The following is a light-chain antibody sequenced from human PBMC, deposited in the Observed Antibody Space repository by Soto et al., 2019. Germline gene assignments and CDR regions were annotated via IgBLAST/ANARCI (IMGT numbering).Light chain of an antibody. Sequence: IVRTQSPATLSLSPGERATLSCRASQSVSSDLAWYKQVPGQAPRLLIFGASTRATGIPARFSGRGSGTDFTLTISRLEPEDFAVYYCQQYGSSPQTFGQGTKVDIK. CDR2: GAS. J-gene: IGKJ1*01. V-gene: IGKV3-15*01. CDR1: QSVSSD. CDR3: QQYGSSPQT.